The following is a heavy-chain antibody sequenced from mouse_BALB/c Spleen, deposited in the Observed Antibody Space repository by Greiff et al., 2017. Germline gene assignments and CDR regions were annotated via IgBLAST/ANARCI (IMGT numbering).Heavy chain of an antibody. D-gene: IGHD2-10*02. CDR2: INPSNGGT. CDR3: TRSEYGNYVGYAMDY. J-gene: IGHJ4*01. Sequence: QVHVKQSGAELVKPGASVKLSCKASGYTFTSYYMYWVKQRPGQGLEWIGGINPSNGGTNFNEKFKSKATLTVDKSSSTAYMQLSSLTSEDSAVYYCTRSEYGNYVGYAMDYWGQGTSVTVSS. CDR1: GYTFTSYY. V-gene: IGHV1S81*02.